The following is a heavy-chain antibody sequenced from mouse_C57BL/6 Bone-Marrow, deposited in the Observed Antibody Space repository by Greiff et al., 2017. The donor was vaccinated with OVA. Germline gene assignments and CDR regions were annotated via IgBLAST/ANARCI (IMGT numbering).Heavy chain of an antibody. CDR3: TRDDDYDVRRGFDY. CDR1: GFTFSSYD. Sequence: DVKLVESGAGLVKPGGSLKLSCAASGFTFSSYDMSWVRQTPEKRLEWVAYISSGGDYIYYAGTVKGRFTISRDNARNTLYLQMSSLKSEDTAMYYCTRDDDYDVRRGFDYWGQGTTLTVSS. J-gene: IGHJ2*01. D-gene: IGHD2-4*01. V-gene: IGHV5-9-1*02. CDR2: ISSGGDYI.